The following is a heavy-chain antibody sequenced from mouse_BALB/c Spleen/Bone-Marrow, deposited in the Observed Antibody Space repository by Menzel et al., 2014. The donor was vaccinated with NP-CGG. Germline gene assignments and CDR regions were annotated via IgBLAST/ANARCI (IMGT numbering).Heavy chain of an antibody. CDR3: ARGHGNYEGNYFDY. Sequence: VQLQQSGPELVKPGASVKISCKASGYSFTGYYIHWVKQSHVKSLEWIGRIYPFNGAIRYNQNFKDKASLTVDKSSSRAYMELHSLTSEDSAVYYCARGHGNYEGNYFDYWGQGTTLTVSS. V-gene: IGHV1-31*01. J-gene: IGHJ2*01. CDR1: GYSFTGYY. CDR2: IYPFNGAI. D-gene: IGHD2-1*01.